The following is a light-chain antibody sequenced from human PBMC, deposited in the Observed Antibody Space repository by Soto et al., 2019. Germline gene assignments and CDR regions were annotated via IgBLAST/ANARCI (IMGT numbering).Light chain of an antibody. CDR3: HQDRRSAPIT. Sequence: EIVLMQSPGTLSLSPGERATLSCRASQSVGSNYLAWYQQRPGQAPRLLIYGASSRATGLPDRFSGRGSGTDFILTISRLESDDFAAYYCHQDRRSAPITFGPGNKVDI. CDR2: GAS. V-gene: IGKV3-20*01. J-gene: IGKJ3*01. CDR1: QSVGSNY.